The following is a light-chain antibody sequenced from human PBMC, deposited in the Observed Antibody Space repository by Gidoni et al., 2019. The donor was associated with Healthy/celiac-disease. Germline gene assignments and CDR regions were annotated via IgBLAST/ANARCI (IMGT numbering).Light chain of an antibody. CDR2: DDS. CDR1: NIGSKS. V-gene: IGLV3-21*02. CDR3: QVWDSSSDHHVV. J-gene: IGLJ2*01. Sequence: SYVLTQPPSVSVAPGQTPRITCGGNNIGSKSVNWYQQKPGQAPVLVVYDDSDRPAGIPERFSGANSGNTATLTSSRVEAGDEADYYCQVWDSSSDHHVVFGGGTKLTVL.